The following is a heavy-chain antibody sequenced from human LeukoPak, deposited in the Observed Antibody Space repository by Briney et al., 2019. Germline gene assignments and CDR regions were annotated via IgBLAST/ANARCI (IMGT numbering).Heavy chain of an antibody. J-gene: IGHJ4*02. CDR2: IKQDGSQK. Sequence: GGSLRLSCAGSGFTFSDYWVDWVRQAPGKGLEWVANIKQDGSQKNYLESVKGRFTISRDNAKNSLYLQMNTLRAEDTAVYYCARNRGSQQFDYWGQGTLVTVSS. CDR1: GFTFSDYW. V-gene: IGHV3-7*01. CDR3: ARNRGSQQFDY. D-gene: IGHD1-14*01.